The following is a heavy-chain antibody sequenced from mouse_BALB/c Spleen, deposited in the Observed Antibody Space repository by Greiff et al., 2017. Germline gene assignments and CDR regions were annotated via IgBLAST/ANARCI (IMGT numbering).Heavy chain of an antibody. CDR3: ARGGNDGNSPFAY. V-gene: IGHV1S132*01. CDR2: IFPGTGPT. Sequence: QVQLQQSGAELVKPGASVKLSCKTSGYTFTSYWIQWVKQRPGQGLGWIGEIFPGTGPTYYTEKFKGKATLTIDTSSSTAYMQLSSLTSEDSAVYFCARGGNDGNSPFAYWGQGTLVTVAA. J-gene: IGHJ3*01. CDR1: GYTFTSYW. D-gene: IGHD2-1*01.